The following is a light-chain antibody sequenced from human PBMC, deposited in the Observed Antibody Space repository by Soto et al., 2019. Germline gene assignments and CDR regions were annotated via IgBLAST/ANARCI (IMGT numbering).Light chain of an antibody. CDR2: WAS. J-gene: IGKJ4*01. V-gene: IGKV4-1*01. CDR3: QQYYTTLS. CDR1: QSVLYNSDNKNY. Sequence: DIVMTQSPDSLAVSLGERATINCKSSQSVLYNSDNKNYLAWYQQKAGQPPKLLIYWASTRDSGVPDRFSGSGPGADFTLTINNRQAEDVAVYYCQQYYTTLSFGGGTKVEIK.